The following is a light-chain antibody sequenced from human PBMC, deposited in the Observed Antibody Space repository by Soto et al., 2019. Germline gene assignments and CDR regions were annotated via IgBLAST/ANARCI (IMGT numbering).Light chain of an antibody. CDR1: QSVSSSH. CDR3: QPYNRSPPT. V-gene: IGKV3-20*01. J-gene: IGKJ4*02. CDR2: GAS. Sequence: EIVMRQSPGTLSFSSGERATXSCRAGQSVSSSHLAWYQDKPGQAPRLLIYGASSRATGIPNRFSGSRSGADFTLTISRLQAEDFAMYYCQPYNRSPPTFGRGTKVDIK.